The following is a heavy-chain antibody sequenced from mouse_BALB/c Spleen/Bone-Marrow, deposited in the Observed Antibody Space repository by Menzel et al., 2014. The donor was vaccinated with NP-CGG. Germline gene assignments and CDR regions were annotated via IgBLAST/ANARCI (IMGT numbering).Heavy chain of an antibody. J-gene: IGHJ2*01. CDR3: ARDYGSRHYFDY. CDR1: GFSLTSYG. CDR2: IWTGGTT. Sequence: VQLVESGPGLVAPSQSLSITCTVSGFSLTSYGVHWVRQPPGKGLEWLGVIWTGGTTNYDSALMSRLSISKDNSESQVFLKMKSLQTDDTAIYYCARDYGSRHYFDYWGQGTTLTVSS. V-gene: IGHV2-9*02. D-gene: IGHD1-1*01.